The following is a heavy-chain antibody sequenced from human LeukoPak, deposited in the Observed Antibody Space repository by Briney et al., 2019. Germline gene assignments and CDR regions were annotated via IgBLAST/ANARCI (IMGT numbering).Heavy chain of an antibody. J-gene: IGHJ5*02. CDR1: GGSISSSSYY. CDR2: IYYSGST. Sequence: SETLSLTCTVSGGSISSSSYYWGWIRQPPGKGLEWIGSIYYSGSTYYNPSLKSRVTISVDTSKNQFSLKLSSVTAADTAVYYCARLMRYWSSQGDLNRLHNWFDPWGQGTLVTVSS. CDR3: ARLMRYWSSQGDLNRLHNWFDP. D-gene: IGHD6-13*01. V-gene: IGHV4-39*01.